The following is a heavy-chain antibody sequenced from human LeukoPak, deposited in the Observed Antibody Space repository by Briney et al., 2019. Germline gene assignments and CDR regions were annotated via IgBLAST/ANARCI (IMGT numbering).Heavy chain of an antibody. CDR1: GFTFSSYS. J-gene: IGHJ3*02. CDR2: IDSSSSYI. Sequence: GGSLRLSCAASGFTFSSYSMNWVRQAPGKGLEWVSSIDSSSSYIYYADSVRGRFTISRDNAKNSLFLQMNRLRAEDTAVYYCAGDGRTAFDIWGQGTMVTVSS. CDR3: AGDGRTAFDI. V-gene: IGHV3-21*01.